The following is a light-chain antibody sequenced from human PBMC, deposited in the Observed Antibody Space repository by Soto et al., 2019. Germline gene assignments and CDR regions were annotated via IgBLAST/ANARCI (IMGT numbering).Light chain of an antibody. CDR3: ASYTTDTTRL. Sequence: QSVLTQPASVSGTPGQSITITCSGSNNDVGRYSYVSWYQQYPGKVPKLIMYEVRLRPSGISDRFSGSKSGNTASLTISGLQPVDEADYYCASYTTDTTRLFGTGTKVTVL. V-gene: IGLV2-14*01. J-gene: IGLJ1*01. CDR2: EVR. CDR1: NNDVGRYSY.